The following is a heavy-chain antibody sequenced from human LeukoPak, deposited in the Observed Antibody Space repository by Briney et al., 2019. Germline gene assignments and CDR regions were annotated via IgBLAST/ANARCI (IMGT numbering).Heavy chain of an antibody. J-gene: IGHJ1*01. Sequence: SVEVSCKASGGTFSSYGISWVRQAPGQGLEWMGRIIPIFGTANYAQKFQGRVTITTEESTSTAYMELSSLRSEDTAVYYCASTRISGYQIGEYFQHWGQGTLVTVSS. CDR1: GGTFSSYG. D-gene: IGHD3-22*01. V-gene: IGHV1-69*05. CDR2: IIPIFGTA. CDR3: ASTRISGYQIGEYFQH.